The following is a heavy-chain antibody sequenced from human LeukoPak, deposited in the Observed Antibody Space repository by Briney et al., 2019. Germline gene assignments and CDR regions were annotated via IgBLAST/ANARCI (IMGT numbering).Heavy chain of an antibody. CDR3: ARRGGKNYGDYVLYYYYMDV. CDR1: GYTFTGYY. V-gene: IGHV1-2*02. J-gene: IGHJ6*03. CDR2: INPNSGGT. D-gene: IGHD4-17*01. Sequence: ASVTVSCKASGYTFTGYYIHWVRQAPGQGLEWMGWINPNSGGTNYAQKFQGRVTMTRDTSISTAYMELSRLRSDDTAVYYCARRGGKNYGDYVLYYYYMDVWGTGTTVTVSS.